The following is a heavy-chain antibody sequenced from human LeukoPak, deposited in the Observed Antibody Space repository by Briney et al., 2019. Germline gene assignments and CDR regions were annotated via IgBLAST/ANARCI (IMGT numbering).Heavy chain of an antibody. CDR2: INHSGST. CDR1: GGSFSGYY. J-gene: IGHJ4*02. Sequence: SETLSLTCAVYGGSFSGYYWSWIRQPPGKGLEWIGEINHSGSTNYNPSLKSRVTISVDTSKNQFSPKLSSVTAADTAAYYCARADYGSGSCFDYWGQGTLVTVSS. V-gene: IGHV4-34*01. D-gene: IGHD3-10*01. CDR3: ARADYGSGSCFDY.